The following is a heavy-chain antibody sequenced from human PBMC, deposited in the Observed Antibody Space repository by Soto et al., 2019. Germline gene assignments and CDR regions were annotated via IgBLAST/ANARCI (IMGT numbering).Heavy chain of an antibody. Sequence: ASVKVSCKASGYTFTDYNIHWVRQAPGQGLEWMGWINPNSGGTNYAQKFQGWVTMTRDTSISTAYMELSRLRSDDTAVYYCARDPSITIFGVVILNYGMDVWGQGTTVTVSS. D-gene: IGHD3-3*01. J-gene: IGHJ6*02. CDR1: GYTFTDYN. CDR2: INPNSGGT. V-gene: IGHV1-2*04. CDR3: ARDPSITIFGVVILNYGMDV.